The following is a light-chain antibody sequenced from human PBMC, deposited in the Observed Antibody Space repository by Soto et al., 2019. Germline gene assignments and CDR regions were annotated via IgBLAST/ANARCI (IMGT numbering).Light chain of an antibody. CDR3: QQYNNCPPWT. CDR2: DAS. V-gene: IGKV3-15*01. Sequence: ILMTQSPATLSVSPGERDTLSCSASQSVSNNLAWYQQKPGQAPRLLIYDASTRATGIPARFSGSGSGTEFTLTIRGLQSEDFAVYYCQQYNNCPPWTFGQGTKVAMK. J-gene: IGKJ1*01. CDR1: QSVSNN.